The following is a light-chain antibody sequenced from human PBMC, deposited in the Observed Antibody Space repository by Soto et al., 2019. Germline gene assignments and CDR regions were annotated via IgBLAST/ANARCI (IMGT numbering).Light chain of an antibody. CDR3: CSYAGPRTYV. V-gene: IGLV2-23*01. Sequence: ALTQPASVSGSPGQSITISCTGTSDDVGRYNLVSWYQQHPGKAPKFIIYEGSKRPSGVSNRFSGSKSGNTASLTISGLQAEDEADYYCCSYAGPRTYVFGTGTKVTVL. CDR2: EGS. J-gene: IGLJ1*01. CDR1: SDDVGRYNL.